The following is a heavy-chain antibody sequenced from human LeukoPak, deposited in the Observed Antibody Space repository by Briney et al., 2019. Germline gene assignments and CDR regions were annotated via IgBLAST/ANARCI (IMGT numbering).Heavy chain of an antibody. D-gene: IGHD5-12*01. J-gene: IGHJ4*02. CDR1: GGSISSSGYY. Sequence: SETLSLTCAVSGGSISSSGYYWGWIRQPPGKGLEWIGSLYYRGNTYYNPSLKSRVTISVDTSKNQFSLTLSSVTAADTAVYYCGVGSGYDDYWGQGTLVTVSS. CDR3: GVGSGYDDY. V-gene: IGHV4-39*07. CDR2: LYYRGNT.